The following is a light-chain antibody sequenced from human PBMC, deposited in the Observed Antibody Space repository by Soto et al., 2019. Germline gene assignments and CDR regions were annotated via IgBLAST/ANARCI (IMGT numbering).Light chain of an antibody. CDR2: GAS. CDR3: QQYTGQTTT. Sequence: EIVLTQYPDTLSWSPGERATLSCGGSQTVSSNYLAWCQQRHGQAPRLLIYGASTRAAGIPDRLSGSGSGTDLTITITRIENEDSAVYFCQQYTGQTTTFGQGTRLEI. J-gene: IGKJ5*01. CDR1: QTVSSNY. V-gene: IGKV3-20*01.